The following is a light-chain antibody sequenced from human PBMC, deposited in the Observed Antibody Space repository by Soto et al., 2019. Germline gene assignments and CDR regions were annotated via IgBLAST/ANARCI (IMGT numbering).Light chain of an antibody. CDR1: QSVSSN. CDR3: QQYNNWPPVT. V-gene: IGKV3-15*01. CDR2: GAY. Sequence: VMTQSPATLSLSPGDSATLSCRASQSVSSNLAWYQQKPGQAPRLLIYGAYTRATGIPARFSGSGSGTEFTLTISSLQSEDFAVYYCQQYNNWPPVTCGQGTKVDIK. J-gene: IGKJ1*01.